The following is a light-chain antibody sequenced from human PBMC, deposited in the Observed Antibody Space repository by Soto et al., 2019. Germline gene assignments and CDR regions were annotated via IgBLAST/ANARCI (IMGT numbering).Light chain of an antibody. J-gene: IGKJ1*01. V-gene: IGKV1-5*03. CDR1: RSISTW. CDR2: KAS. Sequence: DIQMTQSPSTLSASVGDRVTITCRASRSISTWLAWYQQKPEKAPKLLVYKASSLESGVPSRFSGSGSGTEFTLTISSLQPDDFATYYCQQYNSYSWTFGQGTKVDIK. CDR3: QQYNSYSWT.